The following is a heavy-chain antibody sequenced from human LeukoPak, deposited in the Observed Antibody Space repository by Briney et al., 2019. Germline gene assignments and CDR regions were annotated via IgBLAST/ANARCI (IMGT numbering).Heavy chain of an antibody. CDR2: INHSGST. J-gene: IGHJ4*02. Sequence: GSLRLSCAASGFTFSSYSMNWVRQAPGKGLEWIGEINHSGSTNYNPSLKSRVTISVDTSKNQFSLKLSSVTAADTAVYYCARGPVAGTGWGQGTLVTVSS. CDR3: ARGPVAGTG. V-gene: IGHV4-34*01. D-gene: IGHD6-19*01. CDR1: GFTFSSYS.